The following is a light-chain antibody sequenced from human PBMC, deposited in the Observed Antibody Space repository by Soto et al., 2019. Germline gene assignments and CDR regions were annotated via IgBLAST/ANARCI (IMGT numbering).Light chain of an antibody. V-gene: IGKV2-28*01. J-gene: IGKJ3*01. CDR1: QSLLHSNGYNY. CDR2: LGS. CDR3: RQALQTPLT. Sequence: DIVMTQSPLSLPVTPGDPASISWRSSQSLLHSNGYNYLDWYLQKTGQSPQLLIYLGSNRASGGLDRFSCSGSGTDFTLIISRVEAEDVGVYYCRQALQTPLTFGPGTTVAIK.